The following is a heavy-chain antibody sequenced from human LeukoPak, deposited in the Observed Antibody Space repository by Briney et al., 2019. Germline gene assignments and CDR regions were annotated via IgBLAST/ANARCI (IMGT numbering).Heavy chain of an antibody. J-gene: IGHJ4*02. Sequence: GGSLRLSCAASGFRFSGYWMHWVRQAPGKGLVWVSLINTDGSRTAYADSVKGRFTISRDNAKSTLYLQMNSLRAEDTAVYYCARESGYTYGAWGQGTLVTVSS. CDR1: GFRFSGYW. CDR3: ARESGYTYGA. D-gene: IGHD6-13*01. V-gene: IGHV3-74*01. CDR2: INTDGSRT.